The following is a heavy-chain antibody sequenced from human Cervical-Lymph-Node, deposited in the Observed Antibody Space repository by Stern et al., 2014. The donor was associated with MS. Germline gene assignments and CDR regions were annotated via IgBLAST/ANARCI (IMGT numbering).Heavy chain of an antibody. J-gene: IGHJ6*02. CDR1: GFTFSYHA. CDR3: ARDLLILGAMDV. Sequence: VQLEESGGGVVQPGRSLRLSCAASGFTFSYHAMHWVRQAPGKGLEWVAVISYDGSDKNDADSVKGRFTISRDNSRNTLYLQMNSLRVDDTAVYYCARDLLILGAMDVWGQGTTVTVSS. V-gene: IGHV3-30*01. CDR2: ISYDGSDK. D-gene: IGHD2-8*01.